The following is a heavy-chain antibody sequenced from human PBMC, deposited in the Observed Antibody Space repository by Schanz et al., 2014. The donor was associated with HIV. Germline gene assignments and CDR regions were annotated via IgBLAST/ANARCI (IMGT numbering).Heavy chain of an antibody. V-gene: IGHV3-23*04. Sequence: EVQLVESGGGLVKPGGSLRLSCAASGFNFNNYAMTWVRQAPGKGLEWVSSISESGGRTYYADSVNGRFTISRDNSKNTLSLQMTALRTEDTAIYYCAKPEYDSSGNSQTHFDYWGQGILVSVSS. CDR2: ISESGGRT. J-gene: IGHJ4*02. CDR1: GFNFNNYA. CDR3: AKPEYDSSGNSQTHFDY. D-gene: IGHD3-22*01.